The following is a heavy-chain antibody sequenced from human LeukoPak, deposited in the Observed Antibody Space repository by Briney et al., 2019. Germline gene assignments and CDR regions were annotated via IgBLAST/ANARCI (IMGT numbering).Heavy chain of an antibody. CDR1: GFTFSSYA. CDR3: AKEGNGDYYFEY. Sequence: GGSLRLSCAASGFTFSSYAMSWVRQAPGKGLEWVSAISGSGGSTYYADAVKGRFTISRDKSKNTLYLQMNSLRAEDTAVYYCAKEGNGDYYFEYWGQGTLVTVSS. CDR2: ISGSGGST. D-gene: IGHD4-17*01. J-gene: IGHJ4*02. V-gene: IGHV3-23*01.